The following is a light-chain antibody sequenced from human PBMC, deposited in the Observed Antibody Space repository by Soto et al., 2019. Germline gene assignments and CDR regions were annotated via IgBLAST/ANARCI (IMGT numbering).Light chain of an antibody. Sequence: QSVLTQPLSVSGAPGQRVTISCTGSSSNIGAGYDVHWYQQLPGTAPKLLIYGNSNRPSGVPDRFSGSKSGTSASLAITGLQAEDEADYYCQSYDSSLRGAVFGTGTKLTVL. CDR3: QSYDSSLRGAV. CDR1: SSNIGAGYD. CDR2: GNS. J-gene: IGLJ1*01. V-gene: IGLV1-40*01.